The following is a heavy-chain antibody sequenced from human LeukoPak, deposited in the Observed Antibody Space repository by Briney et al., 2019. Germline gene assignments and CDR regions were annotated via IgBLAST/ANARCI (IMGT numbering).Heavy chain of an antibody. D-gene: IGHD1-26*01. J-gene: IGHJ4*02. V-gene: IGHV1-69*06. CDR2: VFLKIRSP. CDR1: GGTFTNYG. CDR3: ARGSSGSHTLDD. Sequence: SVKVSCKSTGGTFTNYGFTWVRQAPGQGLEWIGVVFLKIRSPNYAQRFQDRVTITADRSTNTTYLDLSRLTSDDTAVYYCARGSSGSHTLDDWGQGTLVTVFS.